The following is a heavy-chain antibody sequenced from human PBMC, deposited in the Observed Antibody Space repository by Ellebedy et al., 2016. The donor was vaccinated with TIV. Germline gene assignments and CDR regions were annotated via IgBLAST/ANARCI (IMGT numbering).Heavy chain of an antibody. Sequence: SEILSLTCSVSGDSIRSTNYYWAWIRQPPGKGLEWIGSFSYSGKTSYSPSLKNRVTISADTSKNQVYLTLNSVTAADTGVFYCVRESRGTSDWRDAFEIWGQGTMVAVS. V-gene: IGHV4-39*07. J-gene: IGHJ3*02. CDR1: GDSIRSTNYY. CDR2: FSYSGKT. CDR3: VRESRGTSDWRDAFEI. D-gene: IGHD6-19*01.